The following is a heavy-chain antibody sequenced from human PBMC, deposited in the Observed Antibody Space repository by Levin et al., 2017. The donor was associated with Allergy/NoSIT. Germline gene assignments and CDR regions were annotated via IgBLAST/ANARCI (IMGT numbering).Heavy chain of an antibody. J-gene: IGHJ6*02. V-gene: IGHV3-30*04. CDR1: GFTFSSYA. Sequence: GGSLRLSCAASGFTFSSYAMHWVRQAPGKGLEWVAVISYDGSNKYYADSVKGRFTISRDNSKNTLYLQMNSLRAEDTAVYYCARDEDCSSTSCYLGPSPQTALMDVWGQGTTVTVSS. CDR3: ARDEDCSSTSCYLGPSPQTALMDV. CDR2: ISYDGSNK. D-gene: IGHD2-2*01.